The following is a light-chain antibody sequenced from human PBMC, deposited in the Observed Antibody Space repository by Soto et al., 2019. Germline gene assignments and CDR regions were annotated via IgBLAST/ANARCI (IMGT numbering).Light chain of an antibody. V-gene: IGKV3-11*01. CDR3: QQRSNWPPLT. CDR2: DAS. CDR1: QSVSSY. Sequence: EIVLTQSPATLSLSPGERATLSCRASQSVSSYLAWYQQKPGQAPRLLIYDASNRATGIPARFSGSGSGTDFTLTISSLEPQDFAVYYCQQRSNWPPLTFCAGTTVEIK. J-gene: IGKJ4*01.